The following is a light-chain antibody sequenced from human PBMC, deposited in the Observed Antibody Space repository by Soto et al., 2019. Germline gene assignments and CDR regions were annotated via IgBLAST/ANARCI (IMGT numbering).Light chain of an antibody. J-gene: IGKJ2*01. CDR2: TAS. Sequence: DIQMTQSPSTLSASVGDRVTITCRASHSISGWLAWYQQKPGKAPKLLIYTASTLESGVPSRFSGSGSGTEFTLTISSLQPDDFATYYCQHLNSYPYTFCQGTKLEIK. CDR1: HSISGW. V-gene: IGKV1-5*03. CDR3: QHLNSYPYT.